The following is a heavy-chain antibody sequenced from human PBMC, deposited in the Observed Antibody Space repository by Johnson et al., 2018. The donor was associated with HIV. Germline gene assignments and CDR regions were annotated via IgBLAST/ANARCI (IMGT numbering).Heavy chain of an antibody. CDR3: AKDMSRVVTPWAVSFDI. CDR1: GFTFDDYA. D-gene: IGHD4-23*01. V-gene: IGHV3-9*01. CDR2: ISWDSGTI. J-gene: IGHJ3*02. Sequence: VQLVESGGGVVQPGRSLRLSCAASGFTFDDYAMHWVRQAPGKGLEWVSGISWDSGTIGYADSVKGRFTISRDNAKISLYLQMDSLRAEDTAVYYCAKDMSRVVTPWAVSFDIWGQGTMVTVSS.